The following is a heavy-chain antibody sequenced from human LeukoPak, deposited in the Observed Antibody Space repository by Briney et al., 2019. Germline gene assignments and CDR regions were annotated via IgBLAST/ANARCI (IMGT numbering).Heavy chain of an antibody. CDR1: GFTFSSYD. Sequence: GGSLRLSCAASGFTFSSYDMHWVRRAPGKGLEWVASIWHDGNRKYHADSVEGRFTISRDNSKNTLYLQMNSLRAEDTAVYYCAKGGAAAGKFDYWGQGTLVTVSS. CDR3: AKGGAAAGKFDY. J-gene: IGHJ4*02. D-gene: IGHD6-13*01. V-gene: IGHV3-30*02. CDR2: IWHDGNRK.